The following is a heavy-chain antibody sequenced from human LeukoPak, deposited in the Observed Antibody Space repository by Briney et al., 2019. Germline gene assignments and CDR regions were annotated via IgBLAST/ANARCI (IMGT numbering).Heavy chain of an antibody. CDR1: GGSISSYY. D-gene: IGHD3-10*01. CDR3: AGFTFFRGVITFDY. CDR2: IYYSGST. V-gene: IGHV4-59*08. Sequence: SETLSLTCTVSGGSISSYYWSWIRQPPGKGLEWIAYIYYSGSTNYNPSLKSRVTISVDTSKNQFSLKLSSVTAADTAVYSCAGFTFFRGVITFDYWGQGTLVTVSS. J-gene: IGHJ4*02.